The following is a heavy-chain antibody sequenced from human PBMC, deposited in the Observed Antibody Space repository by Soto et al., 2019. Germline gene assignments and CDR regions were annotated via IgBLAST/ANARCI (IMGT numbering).Heavy chain of an antibody. D-gene: IGHD3-10*01. CDR1: GFTFSSYS. V-gene: IGHV3-21*01. Sequence: GGSLRLSCAASGFTFSSYSMNWVRQAPGKGLEWVSSISSSSSYIYYADSVKGRFTISRDNAKNSLYLQMNSLRAEDTAVYYCARGRRVRGVINEGIYYYYMDVWGKGTTVTVSS. J-gene: IGHJ6*03. CDR3: ARGRRVRGVINEGIYYYYMDV. CDR2: ISSSSSYI.